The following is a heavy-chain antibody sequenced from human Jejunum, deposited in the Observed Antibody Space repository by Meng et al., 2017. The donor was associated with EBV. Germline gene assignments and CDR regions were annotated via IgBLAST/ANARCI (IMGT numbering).Heavy chain of an antibody. CDR3: ASDISTATFGY. D-gene: IGHD2-21*02. J-gene: IGHJ4*02. CDR2: INTRTGNP. Sequence: VQLVQVWSELKRPGASGKVSCKASGYTFSRYAMNWVRQAPGQGLEWMGWINTRTGNPAYAQGSTGRFVFSLDTSVSTAYLQISSLKAEDTAVYYCASDISTATFGYWGQGTLVTVSS. CDR1: GYTFSRYA. V-gene: IGHV7-4-1*02.